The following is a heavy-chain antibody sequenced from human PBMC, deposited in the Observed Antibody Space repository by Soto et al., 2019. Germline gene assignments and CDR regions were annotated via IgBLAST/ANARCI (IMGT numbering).Heavy chain of an antibody. CDR1: GFTFSSHA. CDR3: ARDGIGGPAFRRYLDY. J-gene: IGHJ4*02. CDR2: ITGSGDST. D-gene: IGHD2-15*01. Sequence: PGGSLRLSCAVSGFTFSSHAMSWVRQAPGKGLECVSSITGSGDSTYYADSVKGRFTISRDKSKSTLYLQMNSLRAEDTAVYYCARDGIGGPAFRRYLDYWGPRTLVTVSS. V-gene: IGHV3-23*01.